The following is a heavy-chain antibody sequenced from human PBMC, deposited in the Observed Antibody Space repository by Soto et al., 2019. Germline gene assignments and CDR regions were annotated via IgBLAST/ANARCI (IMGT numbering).Heavy chain of an antibody. CDR3: ARRKERSGPHYFDY. CDR1: GYTFTTYD. CDR2: MNPYSGNT. D-gene: IGHD6-25*01. Sequence: ASVKVSCKASGYTFTTYDISWVRQATGQGLEWMGWMNPYSGNTGYAQKFQGRVTVTRNTSISTVYMELSGLRPEDTAVYYWARRKERSGPHYFDYWGQGSQVTGSS. J-gene: IGHJ4*02. V-gene: IGHV1-8*01.